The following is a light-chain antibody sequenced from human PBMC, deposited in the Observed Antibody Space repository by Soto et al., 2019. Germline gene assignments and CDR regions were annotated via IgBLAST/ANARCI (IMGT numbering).Light chain of an antibody. CDR3: QQYGSSPYT. CDR1: QSVSSNY. CDR2: GAS. Sequence: EIVLTQSPGTLSLSPGERATLSCRASQSVSSNYLAWYQQKPGQAPRLLIYGASSRATGIPHRFSGSGFGTDFALTISRLEPEDFAVFYCQQYGSSPYTFGQGTKLEIK. J-gene: IGKJ2*01. V-gene: IGKV3-20*01.